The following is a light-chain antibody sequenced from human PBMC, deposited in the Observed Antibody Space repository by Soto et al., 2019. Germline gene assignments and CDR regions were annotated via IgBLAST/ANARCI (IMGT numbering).Light chain of an antibody. V-gene: IGKV1-9*01. J-gene: IGKJ5*01. CDR3: QQLNSYPIT. CDR2: AAS. Sequence: IQLTQSPSSLSASVGGRVTMACRASQGINTFLAWYQQKAGKAPKLLIYAASTLQSGVPSRFSGSGSGTDFTLTISSLQSEDFATYYCQQLNSYPITFGQGTRLEIK. CDR1: QGINTF.